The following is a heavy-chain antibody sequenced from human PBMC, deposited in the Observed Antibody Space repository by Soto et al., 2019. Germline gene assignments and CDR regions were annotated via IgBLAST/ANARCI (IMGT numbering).Heavy chain of an antibody. J-gene: IGHJ4*02. CDR1: GFTFSSYA. Sequence: GGSLRLSCAASGFTFSSYAMSWVRQAPGKGLEWVSAISGSGGSTYYADSVKGRFTISRDNSKNTLYLQMNSLRAEDTAVYYCANRLLSMVRGVQSFDYWGQGTLVTVSS. CDR3: ANRLLSMVRGVQSFDY. V-gene: IGHV3-23*01. CDR2: ISGSGGST. D-gene: IGHD3-10*01.